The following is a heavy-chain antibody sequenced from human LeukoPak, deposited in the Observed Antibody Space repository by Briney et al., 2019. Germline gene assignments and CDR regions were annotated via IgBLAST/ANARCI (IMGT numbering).Heavy chain of an antibody. CDR3: ARSFAASRDY. Sequence: GGSLRLACAAYGLTFDDYGMSWDRQTPGKGLEWVYCINWNVGSTDYAQYVKGRFTISRDNAKNSLYLQMNSLRAEDTALYYCARSFAASRDYWGQGTLVTVSS. J-gene: IGHJ4*02. CDR1: GLTFDDYG. CDR2: INWNVGST. D-gene: IGHD2-15*01. V-gene: IGHV3-20*04.